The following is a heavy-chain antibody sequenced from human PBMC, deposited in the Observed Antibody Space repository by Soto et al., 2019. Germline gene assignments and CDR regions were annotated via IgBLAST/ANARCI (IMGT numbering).Heavy chain of an antibody. J-gene: IGHJ4*02. D-gene: IGHD3-22*01. Sequence: PGGSLRLSCAASGFTFSSYAMSWVRQAPGKGLEWVSAISGSGGSTYYADSVKGRFTISRDNSKNTLYLQMNSLRAEDTAVYYCAKDVDYYDSSGPRNYWGQGTLVTVSS. CDR3: AKDVDYYDSSGPRNY. V-gene: IGHV3-23*01. CDR1: GFTFSSYA. CDR2: ISGSGGST.